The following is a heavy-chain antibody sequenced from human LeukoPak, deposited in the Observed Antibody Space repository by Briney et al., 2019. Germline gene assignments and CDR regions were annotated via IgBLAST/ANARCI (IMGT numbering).Heavy chain of an antibody. CDR3: ARVRGYYYDSSGSWTYYFDY. J-gene: IGHJ4*02. D-gene: IGHD3-22*01. CDR2: ISSSGSTI. Sequence: GGSLRLSCAASGFTFSDYYMSWIRQAPGRGLEWVSYISSSGSTIYYADSVKGRFTISRDNAKNSLYLQMNSLRAEDTAVYYCARVRGYYYDSSGSWTYYFDYWGQGTLVTVSS. CDR1: GFTFSDYY. V-gene: IGHV3-11*04.